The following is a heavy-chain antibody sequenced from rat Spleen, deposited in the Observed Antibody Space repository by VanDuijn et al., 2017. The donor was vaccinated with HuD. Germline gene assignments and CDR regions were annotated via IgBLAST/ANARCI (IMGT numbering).Heavy chain of an antibody. CDR3: VRSVGYTYSFFDY. CDR2: ISYSGNT. J-gene: IGHJ2*01. D-gene: IGHD1-4*01. Sequence: EVQLQESGPGLVKPSQSLSLTCSVTGSSITSYYWGWIRKFPGNKMEWMGYISYSGNTSYNPSLESRISITRDTSKSQFFLQLNSVTTEDTATYYCVRSVGYTYSFFDYWGQGVMVTVSS. CDR1: GSSITSYY. V-gene: IGHV3-1*01.